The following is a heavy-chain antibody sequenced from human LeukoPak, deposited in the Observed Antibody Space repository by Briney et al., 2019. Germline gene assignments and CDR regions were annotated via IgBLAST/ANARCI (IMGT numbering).Heavy chain of an antibody. D-gene: IGHD5-18*01. Sequence: PSETLSLTCTVSGGSISSYYWSWIRQPPGKGLEWIGYIYYSGSTNYNPSLKSRVTISVDTSKNQFSLKLSSVTAADTAVYYCARLRGYSYEEYNWGQGTLVTVSS. V-gene: IGHV4-59*12. CDR2: IYYSGST. CDR3: ARLRGYSYEEYN. J-gene: IGHJ4*02. CDR1: GGSISSYY.